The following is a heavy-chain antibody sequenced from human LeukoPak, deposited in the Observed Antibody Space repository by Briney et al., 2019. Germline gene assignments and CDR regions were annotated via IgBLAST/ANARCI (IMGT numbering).Heavy chain of an antibody. V-gene: IGHV4-38-2*02. CDR2: VYQSGTT. CDR1: GFSISSGHY. J-gene: IGHJ4*02. Sequence: PSETLSLTCTVSGFSISSGHYWGWVRQPPGAGLEWIGSVYQSGTTYYNPSLKSRVTTSVDMSKNQFSPRLRPVTAADTAVYYCARIFDCWGQGTLVTVSS. CDR3: ARIFDC.